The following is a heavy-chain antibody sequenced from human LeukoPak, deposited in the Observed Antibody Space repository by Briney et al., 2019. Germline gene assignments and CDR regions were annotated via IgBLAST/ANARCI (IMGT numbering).Heavy chain of an antibody. CDR2: IYYSGSN. CDR3: ARGINDHYVWGSYRYGGGDAFDI. J-gene: IGHJ3*02. Sequence: SETLSLTCTVSGGSISSYYWSWIRQPPGKGLEWIGYIYYSGSNNYNPSLKSRVTISVDTSKNQFSLKLSSVTAADTAVYYCARGINDHYVWGSYRYGGGDAFDIWGQGTMVTVSS. D-gene: IGHD3-16*02. CDR1: GGSISSYY. V-gene: IGHV4-59*01.